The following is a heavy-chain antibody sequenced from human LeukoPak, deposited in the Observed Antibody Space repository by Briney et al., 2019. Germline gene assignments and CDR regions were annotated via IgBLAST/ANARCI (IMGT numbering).Heavy chain of an antibody. CDR2: ISAYNGNT. CDR3: AREERYFDWLSGDFDY. D-gene: IGHD3-9*01. Sequence: ASVKVSCKASGYTFTSYGISWVRQAPGQGLEWMGWISAYNGNTNYAQKLQGRVTMTTDTSTSTAYMELRSPRSGDTAVYYCAREERYFDWLSGDFDYWGQGTLVTVSS. CDR1: GYTFTSYG. J-gene: IGHJ4*02. V-gene: IGHV1-18*04.